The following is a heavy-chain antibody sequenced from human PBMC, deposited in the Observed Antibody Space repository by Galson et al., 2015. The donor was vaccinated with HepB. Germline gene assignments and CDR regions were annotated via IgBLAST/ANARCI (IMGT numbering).Heavy chain of an antibody. CDR2: IKQDGSEK. Sequence: SLRLSCAASGLTFSSYWMSWVRQAPGKGLEWVANIKQDGSEKYYVDSVKGRFTISRDNAKNSLYLQMNSLRAEDTAVYYCAREMYSESPHDYWGQGTLVTVSS. V-gene: IGHV3-7*03. CDR3: AREMYSESPHDY. J-gene: IGHJ4*02. D-gene: IGHD2-21*01. CDR1: GLTFSSYW.